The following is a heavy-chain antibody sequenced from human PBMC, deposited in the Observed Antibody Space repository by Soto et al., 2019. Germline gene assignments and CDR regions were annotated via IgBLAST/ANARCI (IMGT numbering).Heavy chain of an antibody. CDR2: ISRSSTGI. D-gene: IGHD3-10*01. J-gene: IGHJ6*02. CDR1: GFTFSLYS. CDR3: TRAVTWGLDV. V-gene: IGHV3-48*02. Sequence: EVQLVESGGGLVQPGGSLRLSCAASGFTFSLYSMSWVRQAPGKGLEWVSYISRSSTGIHYADSVKGRFTISRDDATNSRHLQMNSLRDGDTVVYYCTRAVTWGLDVWGQGTTVSISS.